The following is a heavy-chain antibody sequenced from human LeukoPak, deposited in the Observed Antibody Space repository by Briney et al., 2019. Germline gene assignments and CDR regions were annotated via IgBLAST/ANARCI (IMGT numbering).Heavy chain of an antibody. CDR1: GFTFSSYW. CDR3: ARAPGIAVAGLDY. D-gene: IGHD6-19*01. CDR2: INSDGSST. V-gene: IGHV3-74*01. Sequence: PGESLRLSCAASGFTFSSYWMHWVRQAPGKGLVWVSRINSDGSSTSYADSVKGRFTISRDNAKNTLYLQMNSLRAEDTAVYYSARAPGIAVAGLDYWGQGTLVTVSS. J-gene: IGHJ4*02.